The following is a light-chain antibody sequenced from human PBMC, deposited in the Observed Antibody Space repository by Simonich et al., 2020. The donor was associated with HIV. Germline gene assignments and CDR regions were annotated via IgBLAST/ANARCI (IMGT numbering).Light chain of an antibody. CDR1: SSDFGPYNY. CDR3: SSYTSSSTWV. CDR2: NVT. J-gene: IGLJ3*02. Sequence: QSALTQPASVSGSPGQSITISCLGTSSDFGPYNYVSWYQHHPGKAPQLILFNVTGRPAVASVRCAGSKSGNTASRTISGLQAEDEADFYCSSYTSSSTWVFGGGTKVTVL. V-gene: IGLV2-14*03.